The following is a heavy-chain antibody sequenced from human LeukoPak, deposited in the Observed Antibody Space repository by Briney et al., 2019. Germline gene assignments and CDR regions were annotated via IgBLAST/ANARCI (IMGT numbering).Heavy chain of an antibody. CDR2: IWYDGSNK. Sequence: PGRSLRLSCAASGFTFSSYGMHWVRQAPGKGLEWVAVIWYDGSNKYYADSVKGRFTISRDNSKNTLYLRMNSLRAEDTAVYYCARDAGSYCSSTSCSYENEYFQHWGQGTLVTVSS. CDR3: ARDAGSYCSSTSCSYENEYFQH. V-gene: IGHV3-33*01. CDR1: GFTFSSYG. D-gene: IGHD2-2*01. J-gene: IGHJ1*01.